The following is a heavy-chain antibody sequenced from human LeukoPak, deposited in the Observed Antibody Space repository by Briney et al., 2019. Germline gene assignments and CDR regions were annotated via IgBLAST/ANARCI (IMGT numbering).Heavy chain of an antibody. CDR2: INPNSGGT. Sequence: ASVKVSCKASGYTFTGYYMHWVRQAPGQGLEWMGWINPNSGGTNYAQKFQGRVTMTRDTSISTAYMELSRLRSDDTAVYYCARDHGVVPAAISYWGQGTLVTVFS. CDR1: GYTFTGYY. D-gene: IGHD2-2*02. CDR3: ARDHGVVPAAISY. V-gene: IGHV1-2*02. J-gene: IGHJ4*02.